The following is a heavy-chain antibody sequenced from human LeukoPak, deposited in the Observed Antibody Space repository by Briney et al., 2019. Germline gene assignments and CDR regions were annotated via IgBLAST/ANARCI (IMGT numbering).Heavy chain of an antibody. CDR1: GFTFSSYS. CDR3: ASDGGNTRECGY. Sequence: GGSLRLSCAASGFTFSSYSMNWVRQAPGKGLEWVSSISSSSSYVYYADSVKGRFTISRDNAKNSLYLQMNSLRAEDTAAYYCASDGGNTRECGYWGQGNLVTVSS. J-gene: IGHJ4*02. V-gene: IGHV3-21*01. D-gene: IGHD4-23*01. CDR2: ISSSSSYV.